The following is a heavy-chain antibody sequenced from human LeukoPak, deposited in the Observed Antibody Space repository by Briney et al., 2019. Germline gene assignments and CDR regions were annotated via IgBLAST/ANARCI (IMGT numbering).Heavy chain of an antibody. V-gene: IGHV3-23*01. CDR1: GFTFSSYA. D-gene: IGHD4-17*01. Sequence: GGSLRLSCAASGFTFSSYAMSWVRQAPGKGLEWVSTITSGGGSTYYADSVKGRFTISRDNAKNTLYLQMNSLRAEDTAVYYCARDHYGDTDYYYMDVWGKGTTVTVSS. CDR2: ITSGGGST. J-gene: IGHJ6*03. CDR3: ARDHYGDTDYYYMDV.